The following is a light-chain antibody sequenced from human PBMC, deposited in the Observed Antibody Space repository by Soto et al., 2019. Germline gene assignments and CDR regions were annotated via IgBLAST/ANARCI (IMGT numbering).Light chain of an antibody. CDR1: QSIKNNF. V-gene: IGKV3-20*01. CDR2: GAS. CDR3: QQYGTSPIN. Sequence: EIVFTQSPGTLSLSPGERATLSCRASQSIKNNFLAWYQQKPGQAPRLLIFGASSRSSGIPYRFSGSGSGTDFTLTVSRLEPEDFAVYYCQQYGTSPINFGQGTRLEIK. J-gene: IGKJ5*01.